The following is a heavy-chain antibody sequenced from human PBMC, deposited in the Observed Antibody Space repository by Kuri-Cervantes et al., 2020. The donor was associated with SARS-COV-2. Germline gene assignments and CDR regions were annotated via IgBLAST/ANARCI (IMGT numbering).Heavy chain of an antibody. Sequence: SETLSLTCFVSGGSISSTNYHWVWIRQPPGKGLEWIGSIYHSGSTYYNPSLKSRVTISVDTSKNQFSLKLSSVTAADTAVYYCARDGLTGYYDYYMDVWGKGTTVTVSS. V-gene: IGHV4-39*07. D-gene: IGHD3-9*01. CDR3: ARDGLTGYYDYYMDV. CDR2: IYHSGST. J-gene: IGHJ6*03. CDR1: GGSISSTNYH.